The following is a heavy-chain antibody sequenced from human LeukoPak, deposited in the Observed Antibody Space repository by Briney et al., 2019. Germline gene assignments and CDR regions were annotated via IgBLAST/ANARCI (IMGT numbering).Heavy chain of an antibody. CDR2: INPSGGST. CDR1: GYTFTSYY. V-gene: IGHV1-46*01. D-gene: IGHD3-10*01. J-gene: IGHJ4*02. Sequence: AASVTVSCKASGYTFTSYYMHWVRQAPGQGLEWMGIINPSGGSTSYAQKFQGRVTITRDMSTSTVYMELSSLRSEDTAVYYCARGLELAGFDYWGQGTLVTVSS. CDR3: ARGLELAGFDY.